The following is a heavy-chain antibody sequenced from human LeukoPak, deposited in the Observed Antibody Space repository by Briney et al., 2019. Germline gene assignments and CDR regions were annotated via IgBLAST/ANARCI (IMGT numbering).Heavy chain of an antibody. CDR1: GYTFTGYY. J-gene: IGHJ5*02. V-gene: IGHV1-2*02. CDR2: INPNSGGT. Sequence: GASVKVSCKASGYTFTGYYMHWVRQAPGQGLEWMGWINPNSGGTNYAQKFQGRVTMTRDTSISTAYMELSRLRSDDTAVYYCARAGGLQYYDFWSGRKWFDPWGQGTLVTVSS. CDR3: ARAGGLQYYDFWSGRKWFDP. D-gene: IGHD3-3*01.